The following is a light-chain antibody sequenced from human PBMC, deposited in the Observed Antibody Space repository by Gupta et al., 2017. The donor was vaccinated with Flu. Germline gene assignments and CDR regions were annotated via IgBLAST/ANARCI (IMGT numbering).Light chain of an antibody. J-gene: IGKJ1*01. V-gene: IGKV3-11*01. Sequence: ELVLTQAPATLTFSPGERATLSCRPSQSVSSYLAWYQQKPGQAPRLLIYAASNRATGIPARFSGSGSGTDFTLTISCLEPEDFAVYYCQQRSNWPLTFGQGTKVEIK. CDR3: QQRSNWPLT. CDR1: QSVSSY. CDR2: AAS.